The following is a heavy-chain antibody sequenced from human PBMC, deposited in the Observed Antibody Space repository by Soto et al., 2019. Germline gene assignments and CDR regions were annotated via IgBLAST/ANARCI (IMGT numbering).Heavy chain of an antibody. Sequence: EVQLLDSGGGLVQPGGSLRLSCAASGFMFSCCAMSWVRQAPGKGLEWVSTIHGDGDYSHYTDSVEGRFTISRDNSRNTLYFQMNSLGGDDTAVYYCAKNPGGGSYTNWSFAVWGRGTLVTVSS. CDR3: AKNPGGGSYTNWSFAV. CDR2: IHGDGDYS. D-gene: IGHD1-26*01. J-gene: IGHJ2*01. V-gene: IGHV3-23*01. CDR1: GFMFSCCA.